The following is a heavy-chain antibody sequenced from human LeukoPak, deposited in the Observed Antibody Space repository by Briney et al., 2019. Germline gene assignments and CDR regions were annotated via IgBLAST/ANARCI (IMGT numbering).Heavy chain of an antibody. CDR2: IYPRDSDT. V-gene: IGHV5-51*01. CDR1: GYIFTSYW. J-gene: IGHJ3*02. CDR3: ARQFDTEPYDAFDI. D-gene: IGHD5-18*01. Sequence: GESLKISCKGSGYIFTSYWIGWVRQMPGRGLEWMGIIYPRDSDTRYSPSFQGQVTISADKSISTAYLQWSSLKASDTAMYYCARQFDTEPYDAFDIWGQGTMVTVSS.